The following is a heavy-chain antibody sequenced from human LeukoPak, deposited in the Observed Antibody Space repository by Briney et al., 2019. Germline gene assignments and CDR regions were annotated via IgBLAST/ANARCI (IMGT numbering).Heavy chain of an antibody. J-gene: IGHJ5*02. D-gene: IGHD3-9*01. V-gene: IGHV4-59*08. Sequence: PSETLSLTCTVSGGSISNYYWNWIRQPPGKGLEWIGYIYYSGSTNYNPSLKSRVTISVDTSKNQFSLNLSSVTASDTAMYYCARGYDILTPNWFDPWGQGTLVTVSS. CDR3: ARGYDILTPNWFDP. CDR1: GGSISNYY. CDR2: IYYSGST.